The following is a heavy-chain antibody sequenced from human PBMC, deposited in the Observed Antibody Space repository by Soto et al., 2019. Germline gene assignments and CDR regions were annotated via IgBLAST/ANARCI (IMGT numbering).Heavy chain of an antibody. J-gene: IGHJ4*02. CDR1: GFTFSNHA. CDR2: VPYDGSNE. CDR3: ARRVGGDGWAPGY. D-gene: IGHD3-10*01. V-gene: IGHV3-30*03. Sequence: QVQLVESGGGVVQPGRSLRLSCAASGFTFSNHAMHWVRQPPGKGLEWVAAVPYDGSNEYYADSVKGRFTISRDNSKNTLYLQMNRLRAEDRAVYSCARRVGGDGWAPGYWCQGTRVTVSS.